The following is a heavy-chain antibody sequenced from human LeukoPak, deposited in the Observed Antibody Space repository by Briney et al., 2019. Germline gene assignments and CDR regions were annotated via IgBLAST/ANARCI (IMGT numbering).Heavy chain of an antibody. CDR2: ISSSSSYI. J-gene: IGHJ6*02. Sequence: GGSLRLSCAASGFTLRSYSMIWVRQAPGKGLEWISSISSSSSYIFYADSVKGRFTISRDNAKNSLYLQMNSLRAEDTAVYYCARDAGSMGGYGMDVWGQGTTVTVSS. V-gene: IGHV3-21*04. CDR1: GFTLRSYS. D-gene: IGHD3-16*01. CDR3: ARDAGSMGGYGMDV.